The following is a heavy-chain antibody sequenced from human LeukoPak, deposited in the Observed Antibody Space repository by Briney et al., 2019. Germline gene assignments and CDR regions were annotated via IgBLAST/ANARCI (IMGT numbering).Heavy chain of an antibody. D-gene: IGHD5-12*01. CDR3: AKYGESSGYDLGS. CDR2: ISYDGRNK. CDR1: GFTFSDYG. V-gene: IGHV3-30*18. Sequence: GGSLRLSCAASGFTFSDYGMHWVRQAPGKGLEWVAVISYDGRNKFYGDSVKGRFTISRDNSKNTLDLQMSSLRPEDTAVYYCAKYGESSGYDLGSWGQGTLVSVSS. J-gene: IGHJ5*02.